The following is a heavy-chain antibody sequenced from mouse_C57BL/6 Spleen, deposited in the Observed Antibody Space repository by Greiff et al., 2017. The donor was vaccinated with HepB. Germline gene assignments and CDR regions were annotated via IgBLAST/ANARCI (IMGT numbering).Heavy chain of an antibody. Sequence: VQLQQPGAELVKPGASVKLSCKASGYTFTSYWMHWVKQRPGQGLEWIGMIHPNSGSTNYNEKFKSKATLTVDKSSSTAYMQLSSLTSEDSAVYYCASLYYDYDENYWGQGTTLTVSS. CDR3: ASLYYDYDENY. D-gene: IGHD2-4*01. J-gene: IGHJ2*01. CDR1: GYTFTSYW. V-gene: IGHV1-64*01. CDR2: IHPNSGST.